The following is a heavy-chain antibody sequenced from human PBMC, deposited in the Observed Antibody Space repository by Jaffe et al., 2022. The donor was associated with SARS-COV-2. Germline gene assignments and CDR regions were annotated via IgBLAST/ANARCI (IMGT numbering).Heavy chain of an antibody. CDR2: ISDRGSST. J-gene: IGHJ3*02. Sequence: EVQLLESGGDLRQPGGSLRLACAASGFPFSSYAMSWVRQAPGKGPEWVSSISDRGSSTFYADSVKGRFTISRDNSKNTLYLQMSSLRAEDTAMYYCTKADASIIVDAFPIWGQGTRVTVSS. D-gene: IGHD2-21*01. CDR3: TKADASIIVDAFPI. V-gene: IGHV3-23*01. CDR1: GFPFSSYA.